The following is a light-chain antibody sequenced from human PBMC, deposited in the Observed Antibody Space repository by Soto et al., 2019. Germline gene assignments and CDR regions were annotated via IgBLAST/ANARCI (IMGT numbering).Light chain of an antibody. CDR1: SSDVGGYNY. CDR2: EVS. V-gene: IGLV2-8*01. CDR3: TSYAASKNVL. Sequence: QSVLTQPPSASGSPGQSVTISCTGTSSDVGGYNYVSWYQQHPGKAPKLMTYEVSKRPSGVPDRFSGSKSGNTASLTVSGLQAEDEADYYCTSYAASKNVLFGGGTKLTVL. J-gene: IGLJ2*01.